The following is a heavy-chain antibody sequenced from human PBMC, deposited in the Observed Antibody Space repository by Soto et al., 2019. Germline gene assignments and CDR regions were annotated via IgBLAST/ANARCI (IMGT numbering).Heavy chain of an antibody. CDR3: ARDVSNSVDY. D-gene: IGHD4-4*01. Sequence: EVQLVETGGGLIQPGGSLRLSCAASGFTVSSNYMSWVRQAPGKGLEWVSVIYSGGSTYYADSVKGRFTISRDNAKNTLFLQMNSLRAEDTAVYYCARDVSNSVDYWGQGTLVTVSS. V-gene: IGHV3-53*02. CDR2: IYSGGST. J-gene: IGHJ4*02. CDR1: GFTVSSNY.